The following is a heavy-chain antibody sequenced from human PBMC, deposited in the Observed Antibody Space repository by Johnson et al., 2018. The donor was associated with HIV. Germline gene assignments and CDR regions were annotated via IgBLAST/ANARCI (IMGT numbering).Heavy chain of an antibody. CDR3: VRGGVGRYDSSASPQRAFDI. V-gene: IGHV3-20*04. CDR2: INWNGGRT. Sequence: VQLVESGGDVVRPGGSLRLSCTVAGFRFDDYGMSWVRQAPGKGLEWISTINWNGGRTGYVDSLKGRFTISRDNAKNSLYLQMDSLRPEDTALYYCVRGGVGRYDSSASPQRAFDIWGQGTMVTVSS. CDR1: GFRFDDYG. D-gene: IGHD3-22*01. J-gene: IGHJ3*02.